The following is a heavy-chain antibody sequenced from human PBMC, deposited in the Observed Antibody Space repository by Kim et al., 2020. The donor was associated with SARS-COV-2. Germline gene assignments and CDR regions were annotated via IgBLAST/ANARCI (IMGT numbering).Heavy chain of an antibody. V-gene: IGHV3-11*06. J-gene: IGHJ4*02. CDR3: ARARGLWFGDQGFDY. Sequence: DSVKGRFTISRDNAKNSLYLQMNSLRAEDTAVYYCARARGLWFGDQGFDYWGQGTLVTVSS. D-gene: IGHD3-10*01.